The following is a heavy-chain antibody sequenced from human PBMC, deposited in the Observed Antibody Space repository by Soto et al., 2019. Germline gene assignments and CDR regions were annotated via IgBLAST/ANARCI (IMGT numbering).Heavy chain of an antibody. J-gene: IGHJ6*03. CDR3: ARESGGYDPSHYYYYMDV. Sequence: QVQLVESGGGVVQPGRSLRLSCAASGFTFSSYGMHWVRQAPGKGLEWVAVIWYDGSNKYYADSVKGRFTISRDNSKNTLYLQMNSLRAEDTAVYYCARESGGYDPSHYYYYMDVWGKGTTVTVSS. CDR1: GFTFSSYG. D-gene: IGHD5-12*01. CDR2: IWYDGSNK. V-gene: IGHV3-33*01.